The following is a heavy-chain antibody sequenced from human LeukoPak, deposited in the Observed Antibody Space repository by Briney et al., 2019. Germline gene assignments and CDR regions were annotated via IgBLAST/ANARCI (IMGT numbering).Heavy chain of an antibody. CDR3: ARGPYSPTTYYYYGMDV. CDR2: FYYSGST. CDR1: GGSISSYY. Sequence: PSETLSLTCTVSGGSISSYYWSWIRQPPGKGLEWIGYFYYSGSTNYNPSLKSRVTISVDTSKNQFSLKLSSVTAADTAVYYCARGPYSPTTYYYYGMDVWGQGTTVTVSS. V-gene: IGHV4-59*01. D-gene: IGHD6-13*01. J-gene: IGHJ6*02.